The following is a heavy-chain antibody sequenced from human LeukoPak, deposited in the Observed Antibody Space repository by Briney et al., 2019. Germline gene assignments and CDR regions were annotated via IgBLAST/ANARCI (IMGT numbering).Heavy chain of an antibody. V-gene: IGHV1-8*03. J-gene: IGHJ3*02. CDR2: MNPHSGNT. CDR1: GYTFTFYD. CDR3: ARGRRDVFDI. Sequence: ASVKVSCKASGYTFTFYDIQWVRQAAGQGLEWMGWMNPHSGNTGYAQKFLGRITLTRNTSTSMAYMELTSLKSEDTAVYYCARGRRDVFDIWGQGTTVTVA.